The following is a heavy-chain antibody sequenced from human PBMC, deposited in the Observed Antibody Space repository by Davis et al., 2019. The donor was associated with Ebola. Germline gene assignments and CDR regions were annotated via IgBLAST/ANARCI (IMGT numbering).Heavy chain of an antibody. Sequence: GESLKISCAASGFTFSSYSMNWVRQAPGKGPEWVSSISSSSSYIYYADSVKGRFTISRDNAKNSLYLQMNSLRAEDTAVYYCARDAYYYDSSGYYYHFDYWGQGTLVTVSS. CDR2: ISSSSSYI. CDR3: ARDAYYYDSSGYYYHFDY. J-gene: IGHJ4*02. CDR1: GFTFSSYS. V-gene: IGHV3-21*01. D-gene: IGHD3-22*01.